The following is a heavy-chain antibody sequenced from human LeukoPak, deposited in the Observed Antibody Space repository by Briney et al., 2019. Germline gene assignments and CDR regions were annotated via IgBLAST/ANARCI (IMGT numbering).Heavy chain of an antibody. CDR3: ARHPPHVVVTALRSFDI. D-gene: IGHD2-21*02. Sequence: SETLSLTCTVSGGSISSYYWSWIRQPPGKGLEWIGYIYYSGSTNYNPSLKSRVTISVDTSKNHFSLKLSSVTAADTAVYYCARHPPHVVVTALRSFDIWGQGTMVTVSS. V-gene: IGHV4-59*08. CDR1: GGSISSYY. CDR2: IYYSGST. J-gene: IGHJ3*02.